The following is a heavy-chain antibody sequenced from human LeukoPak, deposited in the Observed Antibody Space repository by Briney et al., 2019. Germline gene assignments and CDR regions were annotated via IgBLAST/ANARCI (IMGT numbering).Heavy chain of an antibody. Sequence: PSETLSLTCAVYGGSFSGYYWSWIRQPPGKGLEWIGEINHSGSTNYNPSLKSRATISVDTSKNQFSLKLSSVTAADTAVYYCARSLCGGDCYSGSDFDYWGQGTLVTVSS. J-gene: IGHJ4*02. D-gene: IGHD2-21*02. CDR2: INHSGST. CDR3: ARSLCGGDCYSGSDFDY. V-gene: IGHV4-34*01. CDR1: GGSFSGYY.